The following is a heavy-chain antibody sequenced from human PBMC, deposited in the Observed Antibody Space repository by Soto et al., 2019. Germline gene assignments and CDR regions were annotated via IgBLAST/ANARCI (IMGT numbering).Heavy chain of an antibody. Sequence: GASVKVSCKASGYTFTSYDINWVRQATGQGIEWMGWMNPNSGNTGYAQKFQGRVTMTRDTSISTAYMELSSLRSEDTAVYYCATGCLSAGAFDIWGRGTMVTVSS. CDR3: ATGCLSAGAFDI. J-gene: IGHJ3*02. CDR2: MNPNSGNT. CDR1: GYTFTSYD. D-gene: IGHD2-8*01. V-gene: IGHV1-8*01.